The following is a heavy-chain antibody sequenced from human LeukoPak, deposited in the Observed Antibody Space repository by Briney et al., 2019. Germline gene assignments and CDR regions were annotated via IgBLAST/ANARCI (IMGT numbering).Heavy chain of an antibody. Sequence: SETLSLTCTVSGGPISSTSYYWGWVRQPPGKGLEWIGSIYYSGSTFYNPSLKSRVTISVDSSKNHFSLKLSSVSAADTAVYYCARHWPFAGTFNWFDPWGQGTLITVSS. D-gene: IGHD6-13*01. CDR3: ARHWPFAGTFNWFDP. V-gene: IGHV4-39*01. CDR1: GGPISSTSYY. CDR2: IYYSGST. J-gene: IGHJ5*02.